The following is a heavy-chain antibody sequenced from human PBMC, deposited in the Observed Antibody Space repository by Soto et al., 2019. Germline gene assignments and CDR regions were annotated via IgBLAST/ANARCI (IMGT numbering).Heavy chain of an antibody. J-gene: IGHJ4*02. CDR2: IIPIFGTA. Sequence: QMQLVQSGAEVKKPGSSVKVSCKASVGTFSSYAISWVRQAPGQGLEWMGGIIPIFGTANYAQKFQGRVTITEDKSTSTAYMELSRLRSEDTTVYYCARPVSSGYYFDYWGQGSLVTVSS. V-gene: IGHV1-69*06. CDR1: VGTFSSYA. D-gene: IGHD3-22*01. CDR3: ARPVSSGYYFDY.